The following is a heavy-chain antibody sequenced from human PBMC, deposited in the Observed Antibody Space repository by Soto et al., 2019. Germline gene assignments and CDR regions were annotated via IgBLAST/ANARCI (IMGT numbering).Heavy chain of an antibody. D-gene: IGHD5-12*01. CDR1: GGSFSGYF. CDR3: VSGQGGPRLSI. Sequence: SETLSLTCAVYGGSFSGYFWSWIRQPPGKGLEWIGEINDSGNAYYNPSLKSRLTISIDTSHNQFSLKLSSVTAADTAVYYCVSGQGGPRLSIWGQGTLVTVSS. CDR2: INDSGNA. J-gene: IGHJ4*02. V-gene: IGHV4-34*01.